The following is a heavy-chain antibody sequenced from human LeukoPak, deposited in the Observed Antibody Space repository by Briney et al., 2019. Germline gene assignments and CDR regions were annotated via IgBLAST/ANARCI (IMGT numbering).Heavy chain of an antibody. D-gene: IGHD6-6*01. Sequence: RASVKVSCKASGYTFTSCGISWVRQAPGQGLEWMGWISAYNGNTNYAQKLQGRVTMTTDTSTSTAYMELRSLRSDDTAVYYCARDESTYSSSSVDYWGQGTLVTVSS. CDR3: ARDESTYSSSSVDY. J-gene: IGHJ4*02. CDR1: GYTFTSCG. V-gene: IGHV1-18*01. CDR2: ISAYNGNT.